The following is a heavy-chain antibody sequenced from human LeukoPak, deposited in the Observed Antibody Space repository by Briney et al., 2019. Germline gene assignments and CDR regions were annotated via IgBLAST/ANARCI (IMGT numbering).Heavy chain of an antibody. D-gene: IGHD6-6*01. CDR2: ISGSGGST. CDR3: AKMGEPLQQLVSSYYFDY. CDR1: GFTFSSYA. V-gene: IGHV3-23*01. J-gene: IGHJ4*02. Sequence: GGSLRLSCAASGFTFSSYAMSWVRQAPGKGLEWVLSISGSGGSTYYADSVKGRFTISRDNSKNTLYLQMNSLRAEDTAVYYCAKMGEPLQQLVSSYYFDYWGQGTLVTVSS.